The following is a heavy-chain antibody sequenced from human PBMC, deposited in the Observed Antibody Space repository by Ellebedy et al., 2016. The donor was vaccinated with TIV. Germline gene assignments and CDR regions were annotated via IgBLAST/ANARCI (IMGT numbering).Heavy chain of an antibody. CDR2: IYTDGSST. J-gene: IGHJ2*01. D-gene: IGHD5-12*01. V-gene: IGHV3-74*01. Sequence: GESLKISCVASGFAFSSRWIHWVRQAPGKGLEWVSRIYTDGSSTNYADSVKGRFTISRDNAKNTLYLQMNSLRAEDTAVYYCARDDDPNSGYDPYYYFDLWGRGTLVTVSS. CDR3: ARDDDPNSGYDPYYYFDL. CDR1: GFAFSSRW.